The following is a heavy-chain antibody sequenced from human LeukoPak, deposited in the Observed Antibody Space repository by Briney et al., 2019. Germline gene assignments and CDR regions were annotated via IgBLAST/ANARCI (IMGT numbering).Heavy chain of an antibody. CDR2: IIPIFGTA. Sequence: SVKVSCKASGGTFSSYATSWVRQAPGQGLEWMGGIIPIFGTANYAQKFQGRVTITADESTNTAYMELSSLRSEDTAVYYCARVHYDFWSGYYRWFDPWGQGTLVTVSS. D-gene: IGHD3-3*01. CDR1: GGTFSSYA. CDR3: ARVHYDFWSGYYRWFDP. J-gene: IGHJ5*02. V-gene: IGHV1-69*01.